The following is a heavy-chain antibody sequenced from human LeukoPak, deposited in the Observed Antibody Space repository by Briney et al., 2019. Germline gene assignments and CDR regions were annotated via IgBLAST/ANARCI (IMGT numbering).Heavy chain of an antibody. D-gene: IGHD1-14*01. CDR2: ISGSGGST. Sequence: GGSLRLSCVASGFTFSSYNMNWVRQAPGKGLEWVSAISGSGGSTYYADSVKGRFTISRDNSKNTLYLQMNSLRAEDTAVYYCAKGAVVTTITLVYGMDVWGQGTTVTVS. J-gene: IGHJ6*02. CDR3: AKGAVVTTITLVYGMDV. CDR1: GFTFSSYN. V-gene: IGHV3-23*01.